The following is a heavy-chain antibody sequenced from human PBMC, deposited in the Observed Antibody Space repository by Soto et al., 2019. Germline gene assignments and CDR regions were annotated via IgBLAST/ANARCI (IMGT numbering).Heavy chain of an antibody. D-gene: IGHD3-10*01. CDR2: ISWNSGSI. Sequence: GGSLRLSCAASGFTFDDYAMHWVRQAPGKGLEWVSGISWNSGSIGYADSVKGRFTISRDNAKNSLYLQMNSLRAEDTALYYCAKDIQPHMVRGVTAEYFQHWGQGTLVTVSS. CDR1: GFTFDDYA. J-gene: IGHJ1*01. V-gene: IGHV3-9*01. CDR3: AKDIQPHMVRGVTAEYFQH.